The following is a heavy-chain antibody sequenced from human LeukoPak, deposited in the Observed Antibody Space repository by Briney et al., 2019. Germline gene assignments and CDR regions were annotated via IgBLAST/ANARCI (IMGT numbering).Heavy chain of an antibody. J-gene: IGHJ4*02. CDR1: GYTFTSYV. Sequence: ASLNVSCKASGYTFTSYVISCVRQAPGQGLEWMGWISAYNGNTNYAQKLQGRVTMTTDTSTSTAYMELRSLRSDDTAVYYCAVIAVAGTNYWGQGTLVTVSS. CDR2: ISAYNGNT. D-gene: IGHD6-19*01. V-gene: IGHV1-18*01. CDR3: AVIAVAGTNY.